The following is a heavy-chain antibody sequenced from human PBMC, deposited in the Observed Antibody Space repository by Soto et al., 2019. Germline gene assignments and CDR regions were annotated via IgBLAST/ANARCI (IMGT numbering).Heavy chain of an antibody. Sequence: GSLRLSCAASGSTFTSYSMNWVRQAPGKGLEWVSSISSSSTYMYQTDSVKGRFTISRDNAKNSLYLQMNSLRAEDTAVYFCAGGNDYFDYWGQGALVTVSS. J-gene: IGHJ4*02. CDR3: AGGNDYFDY. V-gene: IGHV3-21*01. CDR1: GSTFTSYS. CDR2: ISSSSTYM.